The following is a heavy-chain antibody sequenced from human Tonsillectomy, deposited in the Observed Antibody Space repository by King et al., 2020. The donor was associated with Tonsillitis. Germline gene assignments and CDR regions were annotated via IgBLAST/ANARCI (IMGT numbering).Heavy chain of an antibody. CDR3: ARADSGYSSTWSF. CDR2: INADTTAT. J-gene: IGHJ4*02. CDR1: GFTFSNYN. V-gene: IGHV3-48*01. D-gene: IGHD2-2*01. Sequence: AQLVQSGGALVQPGGSLRLSCSASGFTFSNYNMNWVRQAPGKGLEWISYINADTTATYYADSVKGRFTISRDNAKGSLSLQMDSLRAEDTAVYYCARADSGYSSTWSFWGRGTLVTVSS.